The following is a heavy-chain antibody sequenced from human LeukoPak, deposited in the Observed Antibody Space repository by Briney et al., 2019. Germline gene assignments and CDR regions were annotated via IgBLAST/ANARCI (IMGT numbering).Heavy chain of an antibody. CDR3: VVGHNYFDY. CDR2: IYYSGSI. D-gene: IGHD2-15*01. J-gene: IGHJ4*02. V-gene: IGHV4-59*01. Sequence: SETLSLTCTVSGDSISSYYWSWIRQPPGKGLEWIGYIYYSGSINYNPSLKSRVTISVDTSKNQLSLKLSSVTAADTAVYYCVVGHNYFDYWGQGTLVTVSS. CDR1: GDSISSYY.